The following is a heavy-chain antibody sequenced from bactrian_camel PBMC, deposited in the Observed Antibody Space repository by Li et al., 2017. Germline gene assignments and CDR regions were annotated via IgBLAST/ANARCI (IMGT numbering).Heavy chain of an antibody. Sequence: VQLVESGGGLVQPGGSLRLSCVASGFSFSTFGMSWVRQAPGKGLEWVSAVKPDGQRTSYTDSVKGRFTISRDNVENTLYLQLTSLKTEDTAVYYCADFAGGSFNYWGQGTQVTVS. D-gene: IGHD4*01. V-gene: IGHV3S31*01. CDR2: VKPDGQRT. J-gene: IGHJ4*01. CDR1: GFSFSTFG. CDR3: ADFAGGSFNY.